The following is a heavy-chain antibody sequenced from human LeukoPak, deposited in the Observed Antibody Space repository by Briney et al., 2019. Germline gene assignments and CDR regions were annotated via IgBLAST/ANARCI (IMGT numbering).Heavy chain of an antibody. J-gene: IGHJ4*02. Sequence: SETLSLTCAVYGGSFSGYYWSWIRQPPGKGLEWIGEINHSGSTNYNPSLKSRVTISVDTSKNQFSLKLSSVTAADTAVYYCARGPRNYDFWSGYRPYDYWGQGTLVTVSS. CDR1: GGSFSGYY. D-gene: IGHD3-3*01. CDR2: INHSGST. V-gene: IGHV4-34*01. CDR3: ARGPRNYDFWSGYRPYDY.